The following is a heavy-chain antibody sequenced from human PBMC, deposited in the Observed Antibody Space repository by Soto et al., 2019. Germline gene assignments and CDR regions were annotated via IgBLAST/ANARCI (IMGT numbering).Heavy chain of an antibody. CDR2: IYYSGST. CDR3: ARQRTSVVTQAYFDS. CDR1: GDSINNRSYY. D-gene: IGHD2-21*02. J-gene: IGHJ4*02. Sequence: ASETLSLTCTVTGDSINNRSYYWGWIRQPPGKGLEWIGSIYYSGSTYNNPSLKSRVSMSVDTSKNQFSLKLRSVTAADTALYYCARQRTSVVTQAYFDSWGQGSLVTVSS. V-gene: IGHV4-39*01.